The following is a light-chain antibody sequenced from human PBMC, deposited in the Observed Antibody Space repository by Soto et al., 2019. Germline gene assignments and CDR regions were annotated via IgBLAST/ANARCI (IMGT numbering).Light chain of an antibody. J-gene: IGKJ1*01. CDR3: QQYNNWPPWT. Sequence: EIVLTQSPGTLSLSPGERATLSCRASQSVSRYLAWYQQKPGQAPRLLIYGASTRATGIPARFSGSGSGTEFTLTISSLQSEDFAVYYCQQYNNWPPWTFGQGTMVDIK. CDR2: GAS. V-gene: IGKV3-15*01. CDR1: QSVSRY.